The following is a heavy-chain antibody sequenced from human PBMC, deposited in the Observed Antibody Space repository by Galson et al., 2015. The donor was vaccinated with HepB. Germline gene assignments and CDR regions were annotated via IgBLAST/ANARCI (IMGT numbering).Heavy chain of an antibody. CDR1: GYTFTSYA. J-gene: IGHJ6*03. CDR2: INAGNGNT. V-gene: IGHV1-3*01. CDR3: ARGVVWPPGDYYYMDV. Sequence: SVKVSCKASGYTFTSYAMHWVRQAPGQRLEWMGWINAGNGNTKYSQKFQGRVTITRDTSASTAYMELSSLRSEDTAVYYCARGVVWPPGDYYYMDVWGKGTTVTVSS. D-gene: IGHD2-21*01.